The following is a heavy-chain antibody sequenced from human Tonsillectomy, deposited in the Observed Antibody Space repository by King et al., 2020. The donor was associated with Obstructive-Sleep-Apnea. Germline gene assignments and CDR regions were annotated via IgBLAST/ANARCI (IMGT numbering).Heavy chain of an antibody. J-gene: IGHJ4*02. V-gene: IGHV3-21*01. Sequence: VQLVESGGGLVKPGGSLRLSCAASGFTFSSYTMNWVRQAPGKGLEWVSSISGSSSYIYYADSVKGRFTNSRDNAKNSLYLQMNSLRAEDTAVYYCARDSAGDYFDYWGQGILVTVSS. CDR1: GFTFSSYT. CDR2: ISGSSSYI. CDR3: ARDSAGDYFDY. D-gene: IGHD3-10*01.